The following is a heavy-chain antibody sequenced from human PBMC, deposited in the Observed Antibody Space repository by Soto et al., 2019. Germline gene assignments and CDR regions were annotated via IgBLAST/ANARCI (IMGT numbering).Heavy chain of an antibody. V-gene: IGHV1-18*01. CDR3: ARDLTTVTPAFDY. J-gene: IGHJ4*02. Sequence: ASVKVSCKASGYTFTIYGISCVLQSPGQGLEWMGWISAYNGNTNHAQKLQGRVTMTTDTSTSTAYMELRSLRSDDTAVYYCARDLTTVTPAFDYWGQGTLVTVSS. CDR1: GYTFTIYG. CDR2: ISAYNGNT. D-gene: IGHD4-17*01.